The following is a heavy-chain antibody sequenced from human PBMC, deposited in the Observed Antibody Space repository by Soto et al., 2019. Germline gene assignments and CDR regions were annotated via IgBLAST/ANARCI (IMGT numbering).Heavy chain of an antibody. CDR2: INAGNGNT. J-gene: IGHJ4*02. V-gene: IGHV1-3*01. CDR1: GXTFTSYA. D-gene: IGHD3-10*01. CDR3: ARGLGGARTYFDY. Sequence: ASVKVSCKASGXTFTSYAMHWVRQAPGQRLEWMGWINAGNGNTKYSQKFQGRVAITRDTSASTAYMELSSLRSEDTAVYYCARGLGGARTYFDYWGQGTLVTSPQ.